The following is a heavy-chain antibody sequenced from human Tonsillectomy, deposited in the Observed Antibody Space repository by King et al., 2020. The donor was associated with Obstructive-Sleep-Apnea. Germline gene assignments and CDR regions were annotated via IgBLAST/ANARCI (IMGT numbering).Heavy chain of an antibody. J-gene: IGHJ6*02. D-gene: IGHD7-27*01. CDR2: TSPRDAST. Sequence: QLVQSGGGLVQPGGSLRLSCVASGFTFSTYGLTWVRQAPGKRLEWVSSMSTSPRDASTFYADFVKGRFTISRDSSKTTLFLEMKSLGDDDTAVYFCANGGLGSRGLDVWGQGTTVTVSS. V-gene: IGHV3-23*04. CDR1: GFTFSTYG. CDR3: ANGGLGSRGLDV.